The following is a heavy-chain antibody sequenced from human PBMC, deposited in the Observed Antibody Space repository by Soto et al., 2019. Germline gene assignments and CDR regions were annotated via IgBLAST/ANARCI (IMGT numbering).Heavy chain of an antibody. CDR1: GFTFRSYW. J-gene: IGHJ1*01. V-gene: IGHV3-7*01. CDR3: ARSSPLGLPGY. CDR2: IKDDGSDK. Sequence: EVQLVESGGGLVQPGGSLRLSCAASGFTFRSYWMSWVRQAPGKGLEWVANIKDDGSDKYYVDSVKGRFTISRDNAKNSLYLQMNSLRVEDTAVYYCARSSPLGLPGYWGQGTLVTVSA.